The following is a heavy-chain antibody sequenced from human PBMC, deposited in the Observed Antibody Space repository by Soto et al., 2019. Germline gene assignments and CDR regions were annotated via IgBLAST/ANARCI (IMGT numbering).Heavy chain of an antibody. J-gene: IGHJ6*02. CDR2: IYPGDSDT. Sequence: PGESLKISCKCSGYSFTIYWIGWVRQMPGKGLEWMGIIYPGDSDTRYSPSFQGQVTISADKSISTAYLQWSSLKASDTAMYYCARQPRYCSGGSCYYYGMDVWGQGTTVTVSS. CDR1: GYSFTIYW. D-gene: IGHD2-15*01. V-gene: IGHV5-51*01. CDR3: ARQPRYCSGGSCYYYGMDV.